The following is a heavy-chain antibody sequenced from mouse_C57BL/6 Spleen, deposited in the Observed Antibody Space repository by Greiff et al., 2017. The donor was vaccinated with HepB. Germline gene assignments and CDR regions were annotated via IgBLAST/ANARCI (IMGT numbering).Heavy chain of an antibody. CDR3: AREGGTPGYFDY. J-gene: IGHJ2*01. Sequence: QVQLKESGAELVKPGASVKISCKASGYAFSSYWMNWVKQRPGKGLEWIGQIYPGDGDTNYNGKFKGKATLTADKSSSTAYMQLSSLTSEDSAVYFCAREGGTPGYFDYWGQGTTLTVSS. D-gene: IGHD4-1*01. CDR2: IYPGDGDT. V-gene: IGHV1-80*01. CDR1: GYAFSSYW.